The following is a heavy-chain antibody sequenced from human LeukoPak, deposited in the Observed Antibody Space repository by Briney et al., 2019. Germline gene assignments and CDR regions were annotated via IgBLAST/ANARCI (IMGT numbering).Heavy chain of an antibody. CDR3: ARIGRDGYNYRDY. CDR2: IYYSGST. D-gene: IGHD5-24*01. Sequence: SETLSLTCTVSGGSISSSSYYWGWIRQPPGKGLEWIGSIYYSGSTYYNPSLKSRVTISVDTSKNQFSLKLSSVAAADTAVYHCARIGRDGYNYRDYWGQGTLVTVSS. V-gene: IGHV4-39*01. J-gene: IGHJ4*02. CDR1: GGSISSSSYY.